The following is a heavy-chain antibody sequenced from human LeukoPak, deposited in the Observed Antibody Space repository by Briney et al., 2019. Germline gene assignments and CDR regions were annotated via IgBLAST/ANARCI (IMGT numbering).Heavy chain of an antibody. CDR1: GFTFSSYG. CDR3: AKDLKDTAMVADY. CDR2: IRYDGSNK. J-gene: IGHJ4*02. Sequence: GGSLRLSCAASGFTFSSYGMHWVRQAPGKGLEWVAFIRYDGSNKYYADSVKGRFTISTDNSKNTLYLQMNSLRAEDTAVYYCAKDLKDTAMVADYWGQGTLVTVSS. D-gene: IGHD5-18*01. V-gene: IGHV3-30*02.